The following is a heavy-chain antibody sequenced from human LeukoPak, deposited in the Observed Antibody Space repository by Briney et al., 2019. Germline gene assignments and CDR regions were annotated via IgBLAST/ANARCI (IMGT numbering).Heavy chain of an antibody. CDR3: ARVPGCSGGSCYALDY. V-gene: IGHV3-48*03. D-gene: IGHD2-15*01. J-gene: IGHJ4*02. CDR1: GFTFSSYE. CDR2: ISSSGSTI. Sequence: GGSLRLSCAASGFTFSSYEMNWFRQAPGKGLEWVSYISSSGSTIYYADSVKGRFTISRDNAKNSLYLQMNSLRAEDTAVYYCARVPGCSGGSCYALDYWGQGTLVTVSS.